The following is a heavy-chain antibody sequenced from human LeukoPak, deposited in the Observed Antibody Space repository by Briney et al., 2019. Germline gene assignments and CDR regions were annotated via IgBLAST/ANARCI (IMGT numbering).Heavy chain of an antibody. CDR1: GFIFSSYG. D-gene: IGHD6-19*01. J-gene: IGHJ4*02. Sequence: GGSLRLSCAASGFIFSSYGMHWVRQAPGKGLEWVAVIWDDGSNQYYADSVKGRFTISRDNSKSTLFLQMNSLRAEDTAVYYCARDWGSVAVAGIDYWGQGTLVTVSS. CDR2: IWDDGSNQ. V-gene: IGHV3-33*01. CDR3: ARDWGSVAVAGIDY.